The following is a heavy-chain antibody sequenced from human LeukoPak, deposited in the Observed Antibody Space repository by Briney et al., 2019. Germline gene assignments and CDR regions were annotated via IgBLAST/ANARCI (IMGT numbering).Heavy chain of an antibody. J-gene: IGHJ5*02. D-gene: IGHD6-6*01. V-gene: IGHV1-18*01. CDR2: ISAYNGNT. CDR1: GYTFTSYG. Sequence: GASVKVSCTASGYTFTSYGISWVRQAPGQGLEWMGWISAYNGNTNYAQKLQGRVPMTTDTTTSTAYMELRSLRSDDTAVYYCARELGIAARRGGNWFDPWGQGTLVTVSS. CDR3: ARELGIAARRGGNWFDP.